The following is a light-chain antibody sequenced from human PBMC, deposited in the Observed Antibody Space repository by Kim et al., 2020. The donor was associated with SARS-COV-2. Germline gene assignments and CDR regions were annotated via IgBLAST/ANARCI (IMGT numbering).Light chain of an antibody. J-gene: IGLJ2*01. CDR1: KFGSKN. Sequence: SYGLTQPPSVSVSLGQTASMTCWGDKFGSKNVHWYQQKPGQSPVLVIYRDSNRPSGIPERFSGSNLGNTATLTISRTQAVDEADYYCQAWDSRTVVFGGGTKLTVL. CDR2: RDS. V-gene: IGLV3-9*01. CDR3: QAWDSRTVV.